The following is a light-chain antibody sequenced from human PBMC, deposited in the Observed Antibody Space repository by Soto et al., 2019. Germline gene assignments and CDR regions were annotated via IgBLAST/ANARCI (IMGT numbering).Light chain of an antibody. Sequence: EIVLTQSPGTLSPSPGERATLSCRASQSVSSSYLAWYQQKPGQAPRLLIYGTSSRATAIPDRFSGSGSGTDFTLTISRLEPEDFAVYYCQQYGSSLWTFGQGTKVDIK. CDR2: GTS. V-gene: IGKV3-20*01. CDR1: QSVSSSY. CDR3: QQYGSSLWT. J-gene: IGKJ1*01.